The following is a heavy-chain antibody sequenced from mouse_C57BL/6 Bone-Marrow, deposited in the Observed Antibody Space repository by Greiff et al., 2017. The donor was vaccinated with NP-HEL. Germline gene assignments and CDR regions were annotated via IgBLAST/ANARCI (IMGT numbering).Heavy chain of an antibody. D-gene: IGHD4-1*01. V-gene: IGHV1-78*01. CDR2: IYPRDGST. CDR1: GYTFTDHT. CDR3: ARKNWDVGYAMDY. J-gene: IGHJ4*01. Sequence: VVKPGASVKISCKVSGYTFTDHTIHWMKQRPEQGLEWIGYIYPRDGSTKYNEKFKGKATLTADKSSSTAYMQLNSLTSEDSAVYFCARKNWDVGYAMDYWGQGTSVTVSS.